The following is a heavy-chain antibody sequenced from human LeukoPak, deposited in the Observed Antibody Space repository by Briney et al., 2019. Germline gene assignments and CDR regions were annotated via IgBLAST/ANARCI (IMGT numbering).Heavy chain of an antibody. Sequence: GGSLRLSCAASGFTFSSYSMNWVRQAPGKGLEWVSSISSSSSYIYYADSVKGRFTISRDNAKNSLYLRMNSLRAEDTAVYYCASQYCSGGSCYLYFQHWGQGTLVTVSS. CDR1: GFTFSSYS. J-gene: IGHJ1*01. CDR2: ISSSSSYI. V-gene: IGHV3-21*01. CDR3: ASQYCSGGSCYLYFQH. D-gene: IGHD2-15*01.